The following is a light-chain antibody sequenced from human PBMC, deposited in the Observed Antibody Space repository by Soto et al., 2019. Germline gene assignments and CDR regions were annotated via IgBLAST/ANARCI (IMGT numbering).Light chain of an antibody. CDR1: QSVSSSY. V-gene: IGKV3-20*01. Sequence: IVLTQSPGTLSLSPWERATLSCRASQSVSSSYLAWYQQKPGQAPRLLIYGASSRATGIPDRFSGSGSGTDFTLTIRRLEPEDFAVYYCQQYGSSPPRFGGGTKVDIK. CDR3: QQYGSSPPR. CDR2: GAS. J-gene: IGKJ4*02.